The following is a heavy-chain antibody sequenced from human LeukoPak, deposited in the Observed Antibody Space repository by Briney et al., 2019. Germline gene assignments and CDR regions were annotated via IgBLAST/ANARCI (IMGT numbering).Heavy chain of an antibody. J-gene: IGHJ4*02. CDR2: IYSDGNT. V-gene: IGHV3-53*01. D-gene: IGHD5-24*01. Sequence: SGGSLRLSCAASGFTLSSKYMSWVRQAPGKGLEWVSVIYSDGNTYYADSVRGRFTISRDNSKSTLYLQMNSLRAEDTAVYYCARDDGYSPYDYWGQGTLVTVSS. CDR1: GFTLSSKY. CDR3: ARDDGYSPYDY.